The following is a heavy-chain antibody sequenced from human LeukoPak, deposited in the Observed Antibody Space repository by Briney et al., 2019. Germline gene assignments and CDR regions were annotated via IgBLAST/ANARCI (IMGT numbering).Heavy chain of an antibody. CDR3: ARVVDTAIRYYFDY. D-gene: IGHD5-18*01. CDR1: GFTFSSYA. Sequence: PGRSLRLSCAASGFTFSSYAMHWVRQAPGKGLEWVAVISYDGSNKYYADSVKGRFTISRDNSKNTLYLQMNSLRAEDTAVYYCARVVDTAIRYYFDYWGQGTLVTVSS. J-gene: IGHJ4*02. CDR2: ISYDGSNK. V-gene: IGHV3-30*04.